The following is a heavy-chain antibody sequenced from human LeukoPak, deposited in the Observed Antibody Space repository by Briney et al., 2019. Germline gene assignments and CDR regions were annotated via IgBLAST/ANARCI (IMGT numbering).Heavy chain of an antibody. V-gene: IGHV3-23*01. J-gene: IGHJ6*02. CDR1: GFTFSSYA. CDR3: AKEGGIYGSGSYYIYGMDV. D-gene: IGHD3-10*01. Sequence: GGSLRLSSAASGFTFSSYAMSWVRQAPGKGLEWVSAISGSGGSTYYADSVKGRFTISRDNSKNTLYLQMNSLRAEDTAVYYCAKEGGIYGSGSYYIYGMDVWGQGTTVTVSS. CDR2: ISGSGGST.